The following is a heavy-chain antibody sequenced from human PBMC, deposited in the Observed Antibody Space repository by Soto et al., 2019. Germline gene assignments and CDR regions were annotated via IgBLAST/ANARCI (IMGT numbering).Heavy chain of an antibody. D-gene: IGHD2-8*01. Sequence: ASVKVSCKTSGYTFSSYSINWVRQAPGQGLEWMAWISTTSGNTHYAERVQGRVTVTLDKSARTAFMEMWGLTSDDTAVYFCARDNGYYDFWGQETLVTVSS. V-gene: IGHV1-18*01. CDR1: GYTFSSYS. CDR2: ISTTSGNT. J-gene: IGHJ4*02. CDR3: ARDNGYYDF.